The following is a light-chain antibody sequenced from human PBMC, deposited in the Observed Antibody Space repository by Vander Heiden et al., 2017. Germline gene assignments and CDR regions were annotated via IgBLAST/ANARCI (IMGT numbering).Light chain of an antibody. J-gene: IGLJ2*01. CDR2: EVS. V-gene: IGLV2-18*02. Sequence: QSALTQPPSVSGSPGQSVTLSCTGTSSDVGSYNRVSWYQQPPGTAPKLLIYEVSNRPSGVPDRFSGSKSGNTASLTISGLQAEDEADYYCSSYTTSSTWVFGGGTKVTVL. CDR1: SSDVGSYNR. CDR3: SSYTTSSTWV.